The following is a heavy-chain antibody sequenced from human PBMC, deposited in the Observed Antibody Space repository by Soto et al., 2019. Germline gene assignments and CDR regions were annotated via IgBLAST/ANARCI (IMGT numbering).Heavy chain of an antibody. V-gene: IGHV3-23*01. CDR1: GFDVSNTD. D-gene: IGHD2-15*01. CDR3: AKGSHIVVAISNFDY. CDR2: ISGSGGST. Sequence: QPGGSLRLSCAASGFDVSNTDMSWVRQAPGKGLEWVSAISGSGGSTYYADSVKGRFTISRDNSKNTLYLQMNSLRAEDTAVYYCAKGSHIVVAISNFDYWGQGTLVTVSS. J-gene: IGHJ4*02.